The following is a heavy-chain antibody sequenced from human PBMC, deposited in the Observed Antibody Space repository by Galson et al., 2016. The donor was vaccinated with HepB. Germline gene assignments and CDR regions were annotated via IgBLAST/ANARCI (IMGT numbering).Heavy chain of an antibody. D-gene: IGHD2-2*01. Sequence: SETLSLTCAVYGGSFSGFYWSWVRQPPGKGLEWIGEISHSGKSNYNPSLKSRVTISVDTSKNQFSLKLSSVTAADTAVYYCARVKGIRRYQLGPYQYYGMDVWGQGTTVTVSS. CDR3: ARVKGIRRYQLGPYQYYGMDV. V-gene: IGHV4-34*01. J-gene: IGHJ6*02. CDR1: GGSFSGFY. CDR2: ISHSGKS.